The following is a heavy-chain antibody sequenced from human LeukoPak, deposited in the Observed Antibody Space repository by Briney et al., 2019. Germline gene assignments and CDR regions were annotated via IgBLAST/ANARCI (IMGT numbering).Heavy chain of an antibody. V-gene: IGHV5-51*01. CDR3: ARDGYGYGILDY. Sequence: GASLKISCKGSGDSFTSYWIGWVRQMPGKGLEGMGIIYPGDSDTRYSPSLQGQVTISADTSISTAYLHWSSLKASDTAMYYCARDGYGYGILDYWGQGTLVTVSS. J-gene: IGHJ4*02. CDR2: IYPGDSDT. D-gene: IGHD5-18*01. CDR1: GDSFTSYW.